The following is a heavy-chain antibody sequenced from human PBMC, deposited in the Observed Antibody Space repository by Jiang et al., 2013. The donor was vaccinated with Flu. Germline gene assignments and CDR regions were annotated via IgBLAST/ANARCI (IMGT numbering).Heavy chain of an antibody. CDR1: GYTFTGYH. J-gene: IGHJ4*02. Sequence: GAEVKKPGASVKVSCKASGYTFTGYHMHWVRQAPGQGLEWMGSINHSSGVTNYAQRFQGRVTMTRDTSISTTYMELSRLTYDDTAVYFCATEGYYYFDSWGQGTLVTVSS. CDR3: ATEGYYYFDS. V-gene: IGHV1-2*02. CDR2: INHSSGVT. D-gene: IGHD2-15*01.